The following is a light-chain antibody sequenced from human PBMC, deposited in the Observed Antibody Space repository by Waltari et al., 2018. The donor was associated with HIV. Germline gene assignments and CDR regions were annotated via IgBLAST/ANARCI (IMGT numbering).Light chain of an antibody. J-gene: IGLJ2*01. Sequence: QSALTQPPSASGSLGQSVTIPCTGSSSDIGAYDSVSWFQPHPNNAPKRLLYEVSKRPSGVPDRFSGSRSGETAFLSVSGLQPDDTAGYFCSSYGDNIRVLFGGGTNLTVL. V-gene: IGLV2-8*01. CDR2: EVS. CDR1: SSDIGAYDS. CDR3: SSYGDNIRVL.